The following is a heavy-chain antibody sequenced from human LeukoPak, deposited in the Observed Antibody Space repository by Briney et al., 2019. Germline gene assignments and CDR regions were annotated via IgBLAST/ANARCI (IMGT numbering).Heavy chain of an antibody. CDR2: IYPGDSDT. J-gene: IGHJ5*02. D-gene: IGHD1/OR15-1a*01. Sequence: GESLKISCKGSGYSFTSYWIGWVRQMPGKGLEWMGIIYPGDSDTRYSPSFQGQVTISADKSISTAYLQWSSLKASDTAMYYCVRWRGLALNNIWFDPWGQGTLVTVSS. CDR3: VRWRGLALNNIWFDP. V-gene: IGHV5-51*01. CDR1: GYSFTSYW.